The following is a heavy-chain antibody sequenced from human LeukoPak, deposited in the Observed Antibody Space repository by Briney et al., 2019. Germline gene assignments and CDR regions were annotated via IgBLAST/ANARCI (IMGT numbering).Heavy chain of an antibody. CDR2: LSGGVGTT. V-gene: IGHV3-23*01. D-gene: IGHD6-19*01. CDR3: AKDKNPVSGWYGGIDY. J-gene: IGHJ4*02. CDR1: GFTFSDYY. Sequence: GGSLRLSGAASGFTFSDYYMSWIRQAPGKGLEWVSTLSGGVGTTYYADSVKGRFTISRDNSKNTLYLQMNSLRAEDTAVYYCAKDKNPVSGWYGGIDYWGQGTLVTVSS.